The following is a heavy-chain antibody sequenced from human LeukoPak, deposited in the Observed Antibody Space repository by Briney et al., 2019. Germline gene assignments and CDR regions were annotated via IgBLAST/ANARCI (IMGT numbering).Heavy chain of an antibody. Sequence: ASVKVSCKASGYTLTSYSIHWVQQAPGQGLEWMGVINPSGGSTTYAQMFQGRVTMTTDTSTSIVYMELSSLRSEDTAVYYCARKGILTFDYWGQGTLVTVSS. CDR3: ARKGILTFDY. D-gene: IGHD3-3*02. V-gene: IGHV1-46*01. CDR1: GYTLTSYS. J-gene: IGHJ4*02. CDR2: INPSGGST.